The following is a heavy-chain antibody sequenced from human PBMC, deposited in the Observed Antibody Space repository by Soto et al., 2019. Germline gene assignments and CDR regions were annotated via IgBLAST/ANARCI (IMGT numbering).Heavy chain of an antibody. D-gene: IGHD1-26*01. CDR3: ANIVGDTRPGPFDY. CDR2: ISGSGGST. V-gene: IGHV3-23*01. J-gene: IGHJ4*02. Sequence: GGSLRLSCAASGFTFSSYAMSWVRQAPGKGPEWVSAISGSGGSTYYADSVKGRFTISRDNSKNTLYLQMNSLRAEDTAVYYCANIVGDTRPGPFDYWGQGTLVTVSS. CDR1: GFTFSSYA.